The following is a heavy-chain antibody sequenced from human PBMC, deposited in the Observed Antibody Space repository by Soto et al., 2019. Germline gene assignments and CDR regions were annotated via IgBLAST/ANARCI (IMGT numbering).Heavy chain of an antibody. Sequence: SETLALTCTVSGGSISNYFCNWIRQPAGKELEWIGRSDNSVSTNYNPSLKSRVTMSAETSRNQFSLKLNSVTAAETAVYYCARGGQDFWSGPFDYWGQGAQVT. J-gene: IGHJ4*02. D-gene: IGHD3-3*01. V-gene: IGHV4-4*07. CDR2: SDNSVST. CDR1: GGSISNYF. CDR3: ARGGQDFWSGPFDY.